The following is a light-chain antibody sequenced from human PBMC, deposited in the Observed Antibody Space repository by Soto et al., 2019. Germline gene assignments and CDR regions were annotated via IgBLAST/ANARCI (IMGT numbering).Light chain of an antibody. CDR1: QAIRND. V-gene: IGKV1-17*01. CDR3: QQYNSYSWT. J-gene: IGKJ1*01. CDR2: VAS. Sequence: DMQMTQSPSSLYASVGDRVTITCRASQAIRNDVGWYQQKPGKDPKRLIYVASRLEGGVPSRFSGSGFGTEFTLTISGLQPEDFATYYCQQYNSYSWTFGHVTKVDI.